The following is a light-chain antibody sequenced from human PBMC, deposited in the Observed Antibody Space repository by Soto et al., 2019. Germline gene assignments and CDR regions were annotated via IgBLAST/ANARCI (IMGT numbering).Light chain of an antibody. J-gene: IGKJ4*01. CDR1: QDIRND. CDR3: LHHNSFHLA. V-gene: IGKV1-17*01. CDR2: AAS. Sequence: DIQMTQSPSSLSASVGDGVTITCRASQDIRNDLGWYQQKPGKAPKRLIYAASNLQSGVSSRFSGSSSGTDFTHTITSLPPDDFATYYRLHHNSFHLAFGGGTKGKMK.